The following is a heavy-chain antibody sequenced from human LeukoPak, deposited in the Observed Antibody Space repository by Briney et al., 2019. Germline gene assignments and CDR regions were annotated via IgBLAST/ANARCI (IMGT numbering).Heavy chain of an antibody. V-gene: IGHV3-48*03. CDR1: GFTFSSYE. Sequence: GGSLRLSCAASGFTFSSYEMNWVRQAPGKGLEWVSYISSSGSTIYYADSVKGRFTISRDNAKNSLYLQMNSLRAEDTAVYYCAKVAYRYYDSSGYYYPDGAVVAWGQGTLVTVSS. CDR2: ISSSGSTI. J-gene: IGHJ5*02. CDR3: AKVAYRYYDSSGYYYPDGAVVA. D-gene: IGHD3-22*01.